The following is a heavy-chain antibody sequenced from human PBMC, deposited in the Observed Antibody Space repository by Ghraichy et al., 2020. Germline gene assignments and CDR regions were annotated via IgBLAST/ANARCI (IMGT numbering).Heavy chain of an antibody. D-gene: IGHD4-23*01. V-gene: IGHV3-43D*03. Sequence: GESLNISCAASGFTFDDYAMHWVRQAPGKGLEWVSVISWGGGSTYYADAVKGRFTISRDNSNNSLYLQMNSLRPEDTALYYCAKDRHGGSRFAYMDVWGKGNPVKGSS. CDR2: ISWGGGST. CDR1: GFTFDDYA. CDR3: AKDRHGGSRFAYMDV. J-gene: IGHJ6*03.